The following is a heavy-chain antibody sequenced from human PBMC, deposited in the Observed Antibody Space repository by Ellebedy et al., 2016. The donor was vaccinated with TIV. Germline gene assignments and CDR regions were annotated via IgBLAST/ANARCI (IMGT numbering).Heavy chain of an antibody. CDR1: GGSISSNSYY. Sequence: SETLSLTCTVSGGSISSNSYYWGWIRQPPGKGLEWIGNIYHSGSTYYNPSLKSRVTISVDTSKNQFSLKLNSVTAADTAVYYCARLRGSSAWYQDYWGQGSLVTVSS. J-gene: IGHJ4*02. CDR3: ARLRGSSAWYQDY. CDR2: IYHSGST. D-gene: IGHD6-19*01. V-gene: IGHV4-39*01.